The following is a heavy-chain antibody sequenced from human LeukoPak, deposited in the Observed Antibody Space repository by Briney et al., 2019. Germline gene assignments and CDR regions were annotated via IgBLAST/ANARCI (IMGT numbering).Heavy chain of an antibody. CDR3: AKKAYYGSGSYQLDY. V-gene: IGHV3-30*18. J-gene: IGHJ4*02. CDR1: GFTFSSYG. Sequence: GRSLRLSCAASGFTFSSYGMHWVRQAPGKGLEWGAVISYDGSNKYYADSVKGRFTISRDNSKNTLYLQMNSLRAEDTAVYYCAKKAYYGSGSYQLDYWGQGTLVTVSS. CDR2: ISYDGSNK. D-gene: IGHD3-10*01.